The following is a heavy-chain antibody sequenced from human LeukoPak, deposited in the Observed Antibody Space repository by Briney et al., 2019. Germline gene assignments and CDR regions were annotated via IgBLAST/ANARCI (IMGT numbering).Heavy chain of an antibody. Sequence: ASVKVSCKASGYTFTSYGISWVRQAPGQGLEWMGGIIPIFGTANYAQKFQGRVTITTDESTSTAYMELSSLRSEDTAVYYCARDRVPDSSGHYYSERGYFDYWGQGTLVTVSS. CDR2: IIPIFGTA. J-gene: IGHJ4*02. D-gene: IGHD3-22*01. CDR3: ARDRVPDSSGHYYSERGYFDY. V-gene: IGHV1-69*05. CDR1: GYTFTSYG.